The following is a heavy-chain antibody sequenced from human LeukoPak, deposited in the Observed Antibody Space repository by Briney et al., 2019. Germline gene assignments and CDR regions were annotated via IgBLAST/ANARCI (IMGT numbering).Heavy chain of an antibody. CDR2: IYYTGNT. D-gene: IGHD2-21*01. CDR3: ARDQGTILLGYFDY. CDR1: GGSISNYY. V-gene: IGHV4-59*01. J-gene: IGHJ4*02. Sequence: SETLSLTCTVSGGSISNYYWNWSRQPPGKGLELIGDIYYTGNTNYNPSLKSRVTISVDTSKNQSSLKLSSVTAADTAVYYCARDQGTILLGYFDYWGQGTLVTVSS.